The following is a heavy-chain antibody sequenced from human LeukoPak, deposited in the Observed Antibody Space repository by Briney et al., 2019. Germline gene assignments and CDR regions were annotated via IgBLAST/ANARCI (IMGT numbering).Heavy chain of an antibody. V-gene: IGHV4-4*02. J-gene: IGHJ4*02. CDR3: ARGLGIKSTYYFDY. CDR2: IYHSGST. D-gene: IGHD7-27*01. CDR1: GGSISSSNW. Sequence: PSETLSLTCAVSGGSISSSNWWSWVRQPPGKGLEWIGEIYHSGSTYYNPSLKSRVTISVDRSKNQFSLKLSSVTAADTAVYYCARGLGIKSTYYFDYWGQGTLVTVSS.